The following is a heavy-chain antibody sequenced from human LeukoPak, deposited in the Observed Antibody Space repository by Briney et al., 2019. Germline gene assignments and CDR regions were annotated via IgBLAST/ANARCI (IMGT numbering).Heavy chain of an antibody. CDR1: GFTFSSYW. CDR2: IKEDGSEK. V-gene: IGHV3-7*01. D-gene: IGHD6-19*01. Sequence: GGSLRLSCAASGFTFSSYWMSWVRQAPGKGLEWVGNIKEDGSEKYYVDPVKGRYTISRDNAKNSLYLQMNSLRAEDTAVYYCARGVPWYSSGWYADYWGQGTLVTVSS. J-gene: IGHJ4*02. CDR3: ARGVPWYSSGWYADY.